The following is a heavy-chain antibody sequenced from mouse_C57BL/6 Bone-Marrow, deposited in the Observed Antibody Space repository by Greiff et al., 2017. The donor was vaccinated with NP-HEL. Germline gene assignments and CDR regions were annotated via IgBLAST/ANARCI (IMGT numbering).Heavy chain of an antibody. D-gene: IGHD2-4*01. CDR2: IYPGDGDT. Sequence: VQLQQSGAELVKPGASVKISCKASGYAFSSYWMNWVKQRPGKGLEWIGQIYPGDGDTNYNGKFKGKATLTADKYSSTAYMQLSSLTSEDSAVYCVSKYDYGVNYFDYWGQGTTLTVSS. CDR3: SKYDYGVNYFDY. J-gene: IGHJ2*01. V-gene: IGHV1-80*01. CDR1: GYAFSSYW.